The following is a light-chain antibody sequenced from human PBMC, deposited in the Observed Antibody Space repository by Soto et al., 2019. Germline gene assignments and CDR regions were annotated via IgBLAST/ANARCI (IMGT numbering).Light chain of an antibody. V-gene: IGKV3D-20*01. J-gene: IGKJ4*01. CDR2: DVS. CDR1: RSVSSNY. CDR3: QQYGSSPLT. Sequence: EIVLTQSPGTLSLSPGETATLSCGASRSVSSNYLAWYQHKPGLAPRLVIYDVSTRATGIPDRFSGSGSGTDFTLTIARLEPEDFAVYFCQQYGSSPLTFGGGTKVDIK.